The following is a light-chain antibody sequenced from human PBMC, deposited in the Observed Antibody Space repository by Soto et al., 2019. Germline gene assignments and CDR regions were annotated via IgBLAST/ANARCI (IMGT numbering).Light chain of an antibody. Sequence: EVVLTQFQVNLSLSPGEGATLSCRASQSVSTFLAWYQQKPGQAPRLLIYDASKRAAGIPARFSGSGSGTDFTLTIGSLLPEDSAVYYCQQRPNWPRGTFGQGTKLEIK. V-gene: IGKV3-11*01. CDR2: DAS. CDR1: QSVSTF. CDR3: QQRPNWPRGT. J-gene: IGKJ2*01.